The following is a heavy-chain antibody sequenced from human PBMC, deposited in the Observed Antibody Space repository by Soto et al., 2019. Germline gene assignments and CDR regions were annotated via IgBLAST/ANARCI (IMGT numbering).Heavy chain of an antibody. V-gene: IGHV4-31*02. CDR2: VNYDGTT. J-gene: IGHJ5*02. CDR3: ARLRIATNNYKWFDP. CDR1: GRFISNGGYH. Sequence: SETLSLTCSVSGRFISNGGYHWSWVRQQLGKGLEWIGFVNYDGTTYYNPSLRDRITISQDTSERQFSLNLRLVTAADTAVYYCARLRIATNNYKWFDPWGQGTLVTVSS. D-gene: IGHD2-21*01.